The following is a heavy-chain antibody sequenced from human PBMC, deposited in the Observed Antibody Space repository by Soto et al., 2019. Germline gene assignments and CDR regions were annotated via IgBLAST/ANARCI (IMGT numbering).Heavy chain of an antibody. D-gene: IGHD4-4*01. J-gene: IGHJ6*02. Sequence: SETLSLTCAVSGGSISSSNWWSWVRQHTGKGLEWIGEIYHSGSTNYNPSLKSRVTISVDKSKNQFSLKLSSVTAADTAVYYCARGYSNYAVLFYGMDVWGQGTTVTVS. CDR1: GGSISSSNW. V-gene: IGHV4-4*02. CDR3: ARGYSNYAVLFYGMDV. CDR2: IYHSGST.